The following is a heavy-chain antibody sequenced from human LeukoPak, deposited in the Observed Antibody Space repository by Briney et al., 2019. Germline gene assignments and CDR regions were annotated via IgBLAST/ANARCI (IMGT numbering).Heavy chain of an antibody. J-gene: IGHJ6*04. V-gene: IGHV1-2*02. CDR3: AREALGIAVAGTMDV. Sequence: ASVKVSCKASGYTFTGYYMHWVRQAPGQGLEWMGWINPNSGGTNYAQKLRGRVTMTTDTSTSTAYMELRSLRSDDTAVYYCAREALGIAVAGTMDVWGKGTTVTVSS. D-gene: IGHD6-19*01. CDR1: GYTFTGYY. CDR2: INPNSGGT.